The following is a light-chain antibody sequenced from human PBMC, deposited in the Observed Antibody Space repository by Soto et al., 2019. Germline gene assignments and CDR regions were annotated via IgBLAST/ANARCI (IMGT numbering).Light chain of an antibody. V-gene: IGKV3-15*01. J-gene: IGKJ4*01. CDR1: QGVSST. CDR2: GAS. Sequence: EIVMTQSPATLSVSPGERATLSCRASQGVSSTLAWYQQKPVQAPRLLIYGASTRATGIPARFSGSGSGTEFTLTISSLQSEDFAVYYCQQYNNWPLTFGGGTKVEIK. CDR3: QQYNNWPLT.